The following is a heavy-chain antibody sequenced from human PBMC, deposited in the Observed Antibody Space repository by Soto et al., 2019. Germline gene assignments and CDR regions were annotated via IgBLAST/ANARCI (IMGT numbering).Heavy chain of an antibody. CDR2: ISYDGSNK. Sequence: PGGSLRLSCAASGFTFSSSAMHWVRQAPGKGLEWVAVISYDGSNKYYADSVKGRFTISRDNSKNTLYLQMNSLRAEDTAVYYCARDLYYYGSGSYYYYYYGMDVWGQGTTVTVSS. CDR3: ARDLYYYGSGSYYYYYYGMDV. V-gene: IGHV3-30-3*01. CDR1: GFTFSSSA. J-gene: IGHJ6*02. D-gene: IGHD3-10*01.